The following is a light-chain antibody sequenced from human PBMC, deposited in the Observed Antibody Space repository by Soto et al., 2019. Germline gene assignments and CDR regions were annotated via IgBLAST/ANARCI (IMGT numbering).Light chain of an antibody. Sequence: ESVLTQSPGTLSLSPGERATLSCRASQSISSNYLAWYQQRPGQAPRLLIFGTSYTATGIPDRFSGSGSGTDFTLTISRLEPEDFAVYYCQQYSSSPPEFTFGPGTRVDSK. CDR2: GTS. CDR1: QSISSNY. CDR3: QQYSSSPPEFT. J-gene: IGKJ3*01. V-gene: IGKV3-20*01.